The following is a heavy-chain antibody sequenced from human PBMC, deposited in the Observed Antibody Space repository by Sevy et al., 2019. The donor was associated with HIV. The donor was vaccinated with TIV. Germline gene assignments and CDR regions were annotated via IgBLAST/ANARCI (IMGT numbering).Heavy chain of an antibody. CDR2: IKSKTDGGTT. D-gene: IGHD1-26*01. V-gene: IGHV3-15*01. Sequence: VGSLRLSCAASGFTFSNAWMSWVRQAPGKGLEWVGRIKSKTDGGTTDYAAPVKGRFTISRDDSKNTLYLQMNSLKTEDSAVYYCTTIVGATTTFALDIWGQGTMVTVSS. CDR3: TTIVGATTTFALDI. J-gene: IGHJ3*02. CDR1: GFTFSNAW.